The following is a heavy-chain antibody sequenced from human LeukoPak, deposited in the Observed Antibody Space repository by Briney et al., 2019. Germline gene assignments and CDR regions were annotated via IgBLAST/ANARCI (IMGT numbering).Heavy chain of an antibody. Sequence: PGGSLRLSCAASGFTFSYYNMNWVRQAPGKGLEWVSSISTSSSYIYYTDSVKGRFTISRDNAKNSLFLQMNSLRAEDTAVYYCARGEVHYYGSGSDYWGQGTLVTVSS. CDR1: GFTFSYYN. CDR2: ISTSSSYI. CDR3: ARGEVHYYGSGSDY. V-gene: IGHV3-21*01. J-gene: IGHJ4*02. D-gene: IGHD3-10*01.